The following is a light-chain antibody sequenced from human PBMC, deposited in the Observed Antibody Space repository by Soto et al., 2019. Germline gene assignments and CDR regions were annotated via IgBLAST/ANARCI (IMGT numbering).Light chain of an antibody. V-gene: IGKV1-39*01. J-gene: IGKJ5*01. CDR3: QQCNRYPIT. Sequence: IQMTQSPSFLSASLGDRVTITCRASQSSGKHLNWYQQKPGKAPKFLIYGASTLQNGVPSRFTGSGSGTDFTLTVNSLQPEDFATYYCQQCNRYPITFGQGTRLEI. CDR1: QSSGKH. CDR2: GAS.